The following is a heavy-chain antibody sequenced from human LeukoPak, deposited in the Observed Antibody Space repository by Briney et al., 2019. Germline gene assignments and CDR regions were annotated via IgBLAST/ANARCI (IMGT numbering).Heavy chain of an antibody. D-gene: IGHD3-10*01. CDR1: GDTFSSYA. CDR3: ARNYGSGSYYRDY. J-gene: IGHJ4*02. CDR2: IIPIFGTA. Sequence: ASVKVSCKASGDTFSSYAISWVRQAPGQGLEWMGRIIPIFGTANYAQKFQGRVTITTDESTSTAYMELSSLRSEDTAVYYCARNYGSGSYYRDYWGQGTLVTVSS. V-gene: IGHV1-69*05.